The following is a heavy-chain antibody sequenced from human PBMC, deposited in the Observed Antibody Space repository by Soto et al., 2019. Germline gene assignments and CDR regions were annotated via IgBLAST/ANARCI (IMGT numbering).Heavy chain of an antibody. CDR1: GFTFSSYG. J-gene: IGHJ6*02. V-gene: IGHV3-30*18. CDR3: AKGDGFDWSMDV. CDR2: ISYDGSNK. D-gene: IGHD3-9*01. Sequence: GGSLRLSCAASGFTFSSYGMHWVRQAPGKGLEWVAVISYDGSNKYYADSVKGRFTISRDNSKNTLYLQMNSLRAEDTAMYYCAKGDGFDWSMDVWGQGTTVTVSS.